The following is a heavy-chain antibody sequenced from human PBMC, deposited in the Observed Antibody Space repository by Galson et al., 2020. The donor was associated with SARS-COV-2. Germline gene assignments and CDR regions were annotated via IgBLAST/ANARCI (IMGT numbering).Heavy chain of an antibody. V-gene: IGHV1-18*01. CDR3: ARDPGYCSGGSCPEDGFDP. Sequence: ASVKVSCKASGYTFTSYGISWVRQVPGQGLEWMGWISAYNGNTNYAQKLQGRVTMTTDTSTSTAYMELRSLRSDDTAVYYCARDPGYCSGGSCPEDGFDPWGQGTLVTVSS. CDR2: ISAYNGNT. CDR1: GYTFTSYG. D-gene: IGHD2-15*01. J-gene: IGHJ5*02.